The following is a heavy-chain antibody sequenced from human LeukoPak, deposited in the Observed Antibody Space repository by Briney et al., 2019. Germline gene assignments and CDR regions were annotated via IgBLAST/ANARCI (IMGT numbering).Heavy chain of an antibody. Sequence: PGGSLTLSCAVSGFTFCSYAMSWVRQAPGEGLEAVSAISGSGGSTYYADSVKGRFTISRDNSKNTLSLQMNRRRAEDTAVYYCAKGYYYGSGSAFDYWGQGTLVTVSS. CDR3: AKGYYYGSGSAFDY. CDR1: GFTFCSYA. CDR2: ISGSGGST. D-gene: IGHD3-10*01. V-gene: IGHV3-23*01. J-gene: IGHJ4*02.